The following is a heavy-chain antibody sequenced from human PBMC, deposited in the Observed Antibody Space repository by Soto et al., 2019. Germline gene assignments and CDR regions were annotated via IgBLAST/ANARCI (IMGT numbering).Heavy chain of an antibody. CDR3: ARVIRGAYYNSPLDT. CDR1: GYTFASYG. D-gene: IGHD3-10*01. V-gene: IGHV1-2*02. Sequence: ASAKVSCKASGYTFASYGISWVRQAPGQGLEWMGWINPYSGGADYAQSFQGRVTMTRDTSISTVYMELSRLRFDDTAVYYCARVIRGAYYNSPLDTWGQGTVVTVSS. CDR2: INPYSGGA. J-gene: IGHJ5*02.